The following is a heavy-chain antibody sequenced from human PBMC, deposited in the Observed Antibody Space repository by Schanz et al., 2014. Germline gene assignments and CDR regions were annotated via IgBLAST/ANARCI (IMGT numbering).Heavy chain of an antibody. D-gene: IGHD2-21*01. CDR3: ARKSLVSAHYDS. CDR2: ISGSGGST. Sequence: EVQLLESGGGLVKPGGSLRLSCATSGLTFTSAWMSWVRQAPGKGLEWVSAISGSGGSTYYADSVKGRFTISRDISKNTLYLQMGSLRAEDVAVYYCARKSLVSAHYDSWGQGTLVTVSS. V-gene: IGHV3-23*01. CDR1: GLTFTSAW. J-gene: IGHJ4*02.